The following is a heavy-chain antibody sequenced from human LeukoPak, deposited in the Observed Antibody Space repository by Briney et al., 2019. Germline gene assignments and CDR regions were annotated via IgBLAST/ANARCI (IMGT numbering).Heavy chain of an antibody. J-gene: IGHJ6*02. CDR2: IKQDGSEK. Sequence: GGSLRLSCEASGFIFTDYWMTWARQAPGKGLEWVANIKQDGSEKYYVDSVKGRFTISRDNAKNSLYLQMNSLRAEDTAVYYCARGGGSGYVWGQGTTVTVSS. CDR1: GFIFTDYW. CDR3: ARGGGSGYV. V-gene: IGHV3-7*03. D-gene: IGHD3-22*01.